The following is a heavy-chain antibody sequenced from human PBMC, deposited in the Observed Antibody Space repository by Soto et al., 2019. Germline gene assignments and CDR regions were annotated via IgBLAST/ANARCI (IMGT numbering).Heavy chain of an antibody. Sequence: QVQVVQSGAEVKKPGASVKVSCKASGYTFTGYYMYWVRQAPGQGLEWMGWIIPNNGGTKYAQKFQDRVTMTRDTSISTAYMELSRLRSDDTAVYYCARGTFDSSGDYFAGWFGPWGQGTLVTVSS. J-gene: IGHJ5*02. D-gene: IGHD3-22*01. V-gene: IGHV1-2*02. CDR3: ARGTFDSSGDYFAGWFGP. CDR1: GYTFTGYY. CDR2: IIPNNGGT.